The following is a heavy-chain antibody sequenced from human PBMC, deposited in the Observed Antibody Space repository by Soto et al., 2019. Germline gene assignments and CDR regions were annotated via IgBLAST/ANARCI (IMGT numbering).Heavy chain of an antibody. CDR3: ARFYYDSSGYLPSPYYYYYGMDV. Sequence: GGSLRLSCAASGFTFSNYHMSWVRQDPGKGLEWVSTIRNSGGTTYYADSVKGRFTISRDNSANTLYLQMNSLRAEDTAVYYCARFYYDSSGYLPSPYYYYYGMDVWGQGTTVTV. CDR2: IRNSGGTT. CDR1: GFTFSNYH. D-gene: IGHD3-22*01. J-gene: IGHJ6*02. V-gene: IGHV3-23*01.